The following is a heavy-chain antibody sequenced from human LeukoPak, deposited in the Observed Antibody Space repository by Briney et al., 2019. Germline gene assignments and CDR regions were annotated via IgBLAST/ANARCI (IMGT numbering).Heavy chain of an antibody. V-gene: IGHV4-30-2*01. Sequence: PSQTLSLTCAVSGGSISSGGYSWSWIRQPPGKDLEWIGYIYPSGSAYYSPSLKSRVTISVDTSKNQFSLKLSSVTAADTAVYYCARDQYGGNSHWFDPWGQGTLVTVSS. CDR2: IYPSGSA. J-gene: IGHJ5*02. CDR1: GGSISSGGYS. D-gene: IGHD4-23*01. CDR3: ARDQYGGNSHWFDP.